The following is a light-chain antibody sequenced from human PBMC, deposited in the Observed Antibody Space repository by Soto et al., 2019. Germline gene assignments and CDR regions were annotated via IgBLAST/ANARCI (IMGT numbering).Light chain of an antibody. Sequence: IPLTQSPSTLSASVGDRVSITCRASQGISRWLAWYQHKPGKAPNLLIYKASVLESGVPSRFSGSGSGTEFTLTITSVQPDDFATYYCQQYDSDSRTFGQGTKVEI. CDR1: QGISRW. J-gene: IGKJ1*01. CDR2: KAS. CDR3: QQYDSDSRT. V-gene: IGKV1-5*03.